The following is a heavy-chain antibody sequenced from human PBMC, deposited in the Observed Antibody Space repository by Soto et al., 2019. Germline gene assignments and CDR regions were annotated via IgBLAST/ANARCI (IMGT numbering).Heavy chain of an antibody. D-gene: IGHD3-22*01. CDR2: IYYSGST. J-gene: IGHJ3*02. Sequence: PSETLSLTCTVSGGSISSSSYYWGWIRQPPGKGLEWIGSIYYSGSTYYNPSLKSRVTISVDTSKNQFSLKLSSVTAADTAVYYCASSQYYYDCSGYYSPPIDAFDIWGQGTMVTVSS. V-gene: IGHV4-39*01. CDR1: GGSISSSSYY. CDR3: ASSQYYYDCSGYYSPPIDAFDI.